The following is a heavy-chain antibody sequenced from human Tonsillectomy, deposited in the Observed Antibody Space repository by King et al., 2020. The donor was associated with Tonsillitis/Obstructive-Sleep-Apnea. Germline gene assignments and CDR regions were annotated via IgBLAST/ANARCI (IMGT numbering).Heavy chain of an antibody. CDR1: GFSLSTSGVG. CDR2: IYWDDDK. D-gene: IGHD3-10*01. Sequence: TLKESGPTLVKPPQTLTLTCTFSGFSLSTSGVGVGWIRQPPGKALEWLALIYWDDDKRYSPSLKSRLTITKDTSKNQVVLTMTNMDPVETATYYCAHSLKFGESWGYYYMDVWGKGTTVTVSS. CDR3: AHSLKFGESWGYYYMDV. J-gene: IGHJ6*03. V-gene: IGHV2-5*02.